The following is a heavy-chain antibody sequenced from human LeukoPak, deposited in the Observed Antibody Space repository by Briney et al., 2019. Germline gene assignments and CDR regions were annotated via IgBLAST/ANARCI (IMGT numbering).Heavy chain of an antibody. V-gene: IGHV3-30*03. CDR1: GFTFSSYG. J-gene: IGHJ4*02. CDR2: ISYDGSNK. Sequence: PPGGSLRLSCAASGFTFSSYGMHWVRQAPGKGLEWVAVISYDGSNKYYADSVKGRFTISRDNSKNTPYLQMDSLRAEDTVVYYCARDPGVRWLVGFDYWGQGTLVTVSS. D-gene: IGHD6-19*01. CDR3: ARDPGVRWLVGFDY.